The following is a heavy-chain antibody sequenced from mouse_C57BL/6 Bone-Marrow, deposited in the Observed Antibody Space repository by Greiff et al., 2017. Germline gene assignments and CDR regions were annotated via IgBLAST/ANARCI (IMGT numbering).Heavy chain of an antibody. J-gene: IGHJ2*01. CDR1: GYTFTDYY. CDR2: ISPNNGGT. D-gene: IGHD2-1*01. V-gene: IGHV1-26*01. Sequence: EVQLQQSGPELVKPGASVKISCKASGYTFTDYYMNWVKQSQGKSLEWIGDISPNNGGTSYNKKFKGKATLTEETSSSTAYMEIRCLTSEDSAVYSCARGPNYGKHNCDYWGQGTTLTVSS. CDR3: ARGPNYGKHNCDY.